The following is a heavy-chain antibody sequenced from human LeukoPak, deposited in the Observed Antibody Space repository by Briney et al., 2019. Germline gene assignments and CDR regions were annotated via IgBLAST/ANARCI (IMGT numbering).Heavy chain of an antibody. D-gene: IGHD6-19*01. Sequence: GTLRLYSAASRFTFKSYSLNSARHSTRKGVEWVSSIISSSRYIYYEHSGKGRFTISRDNAKNSLYLQMNSLRAEDTAVYYCARDYSREQWLARSVYFDYWGQGTLVTVSS. CDR2: IISSSRYI. CDR1: RFTFKSYS. CDR3: ARDYSREQWLARSVYFDY. J-gene: IGHJ4*02. V-gene: IGHV3-21*01.